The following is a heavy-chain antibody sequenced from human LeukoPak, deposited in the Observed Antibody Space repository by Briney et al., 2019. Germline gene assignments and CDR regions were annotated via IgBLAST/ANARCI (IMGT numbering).Heavy chain of an antibody. V-gene: IGHV4-61*02. CDR1: GGSISSGSYY. CDR3: VRPRLRFFDWSNDNPPRGAFDI. J-gene: IGHJ3*02. CDR2: IYTSGST. Sequence: SQSLSLTCTVSGGSISSGSYYWSWIRQPAGKGLEWIGRIYTSGSTNYNPSLKSRVTISVDTSKRQFSLELKSVTAADTAVYYCVRPRLRFFDWSNDNPPRGAFDIWGQGTMVTVSS. D-gene: IGHD3-9*01.